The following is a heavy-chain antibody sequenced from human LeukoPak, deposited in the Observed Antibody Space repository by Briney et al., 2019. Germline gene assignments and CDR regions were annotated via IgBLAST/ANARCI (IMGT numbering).Heavy chain of an antibody. CDR2: ISESGDVT. D-gene: IGHD3-3*01. J-gene: IGHJ4*02. V-gene: IGHV3-23*01. CDR1: GFTFSNYP. CDR3: ARDQYDTWSRRGNFDS. Sequence: GGSLRFSCEASGFTFSNYPMSWVRQAPGRGLEWVSVISESGDVTHYADAMKGRFTISRDNTKNSLYLQMNSLRAEDTAVFYCARDQYDTWSRRGNFDSWGQGTLVIVSS.